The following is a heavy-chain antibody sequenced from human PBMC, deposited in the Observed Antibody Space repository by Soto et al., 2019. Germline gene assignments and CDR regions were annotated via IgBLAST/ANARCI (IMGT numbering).Heavy chain of an antibody. Sequence: SVKVSCKASGGTFSSYAISWVRQAPGQGLEWMGGIIPIFGTANYAQKFQGRVTITADESTSTAYMELSSLRSEDTAVYYCARVRSWAGYSSSRAPYYFDYWGQGTLVTVSS. V-gene: IGHV1-69*13. J-gene: IGHJ4*02. CDR2: IIPIFGTA. CDR3: ARVRSWAGYSSSRAPYYFDY. D-gene: IGHD6-13*01. CDR1: GGTFSSYA.